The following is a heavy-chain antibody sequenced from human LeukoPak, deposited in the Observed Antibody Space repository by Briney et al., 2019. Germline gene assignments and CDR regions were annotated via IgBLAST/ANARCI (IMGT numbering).Heavy chain of an antibody. D-gene: IGHD1-14*01. CDR3: ARINLPMDFDY. V-gene: IGHV3-30*03. CDR1: GFTFSSYG. Sequence: GGSLRLSCAASGFTFSSYGMHWVRQAPGKGLEWVAVISYDGSNKYYADSVKGRFTISRDNSKNSLYLQMNSLRAEDTAVYYCARINLPMDFDYWGQGTLVTVS. CDR2: ISYDGSNK. J-gene: IGHJ4*02.